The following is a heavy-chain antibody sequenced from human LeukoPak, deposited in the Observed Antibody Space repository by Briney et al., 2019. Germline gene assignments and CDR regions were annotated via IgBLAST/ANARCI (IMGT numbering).Heavy chain of an antibody. V-gene: IGHV5-51*01. CDR1: GYSFTCYC. CDR3: ARCSSGWPLYY. CDR2: ICPADSDA. D-gene: IGHD6-19*01. J-gene: IGHJ4*02. Sequence: GESLKISCEASGYSFTCYCIVCVRRMPGEGLEWMGIICPADSDARYSPSFQGQVTISADKSISTAYLQWISLKASDTAMYYCARCSSGWPLYYWGQGTLVTVSS.